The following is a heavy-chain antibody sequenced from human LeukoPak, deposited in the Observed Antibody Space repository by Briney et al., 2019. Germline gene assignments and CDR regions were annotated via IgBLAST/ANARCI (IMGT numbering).Heavy chain of an antibody. J-gene: IGHJ4*02. D-gene: IGHD3-22*01. Sequence: GASVKVSCKASGYTFTSYAMHWVRQAPGQRLEWMGWINAGNGNTKYSQEFQGRVTITRDTSASTAYMELNSLRSEDMAVYYCARGPVKHYYDSSGYSHFDYWGQGTLVTVSS. CDR1: GYTFTSYA. CDR3: ARGPVKHYYDSSGYSHFDY. CDR2: INAGNGNT. V-gene: IGHV1-3*03.